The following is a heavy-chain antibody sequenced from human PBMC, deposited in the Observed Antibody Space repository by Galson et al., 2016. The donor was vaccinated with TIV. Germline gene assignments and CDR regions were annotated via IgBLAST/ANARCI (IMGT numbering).Heavy chain of an antibody. D-gene: IGHD3-16*02. J-gene: IGHJ4*02. CDR1: GDSIASHY. V-gene: IGHV4-59*11. CDR2: AYYSGTS. CDR3: ARCLWYVWGSFRFDF. Sequence: SETLSLTCTVSGDSIASHYCSWLRQSPRKGLEWIGHAYYSGTSNYNPPLEGRVPIAPDTSKNQFSLQVKSATAADTAVYYCARCLWYVWGSFRFDFWGQGSLVTVSP.